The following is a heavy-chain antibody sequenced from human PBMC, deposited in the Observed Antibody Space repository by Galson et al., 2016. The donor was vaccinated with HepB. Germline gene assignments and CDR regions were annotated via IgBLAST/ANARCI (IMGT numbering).Heavy chain of an antibody. Sequence: SLRLSCAASGFIFSNHAMSWVRQAPGEGLEWVSGISGGSIGIYYAVPVRGRFTISRDNSNNTRYLQMNSLRVEDTGVYYCAKAAGRAADGLNFDLWGQGTLVPVSS. D-gene: IGHD6-13*01. V-gene: IGHV3-23*01. CDR3: AKAAGRAADGLNFDL. CDR2: ISGGSIGI. CDR1: GFIFSNHA. J-gene: IGHJ4*02.